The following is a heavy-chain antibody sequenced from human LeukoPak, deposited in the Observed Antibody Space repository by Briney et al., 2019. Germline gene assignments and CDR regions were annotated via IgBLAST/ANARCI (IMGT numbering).Heavy chain of an antibody. CDR1: GGSISSYY. V-gene: IGHV4-4*07. D-gene: IGHD2-21*02. J-gene: IGHJ1*01. Sequence: SETLSLTCTVSGGSISSYYWSWIRQPAGKGLEWIGRIYTSGSTNYNPSLKSRVTMSVDTSKNRFSLKLSSVTAADTAVYYCAMVTAITYEYFQHWGQGTLVTVSS. CDR2: IYTSGST. CDR3: AMVTAITYEYFQH.